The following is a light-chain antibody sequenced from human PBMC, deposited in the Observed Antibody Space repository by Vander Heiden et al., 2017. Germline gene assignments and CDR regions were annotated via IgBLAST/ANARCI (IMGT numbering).Light chain of an antibody. Sequence: EIVLTQSPGTLSLSPGERATLSCRVSQSVSSHYLAWYQKKPGQAPRLLMYDASSRATCSSDRFSGSGSGTDFTLTITRLEPEDFAVYYCQQNRTFGQGTKVEIK. J-gene: IGKJ1*01. CDR3: QQNRT. CDR2: DAS. V-gene: IGKV3-20*01. CDR1: QSVSSHY.